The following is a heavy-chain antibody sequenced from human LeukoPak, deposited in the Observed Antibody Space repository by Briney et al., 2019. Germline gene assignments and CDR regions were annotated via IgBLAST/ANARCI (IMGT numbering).Heavy chain of an antibody. CDR3: ARARGTYYDILTGPLDP. V-gene: IGHV4-61*02. J-gene: IGHJ5*02. CDR1: GGSISSGSYY. Sequence: SQTPSLTCTVSGGSISSGSYYWSWIRQPAGKGLEWIGRIYTTGSTNYNPSLKSRLTISVDTSKNQFSLKLSSVTAADTAVYYCARARGTYYDILTGPLDPWGQGTLVTVSS. CDR2: IYTTGST. D-gene: IGHD3-9*01.